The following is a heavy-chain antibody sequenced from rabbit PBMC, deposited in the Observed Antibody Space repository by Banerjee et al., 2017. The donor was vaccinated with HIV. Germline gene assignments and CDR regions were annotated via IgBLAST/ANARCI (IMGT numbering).Heavy chain of an antibody. Sequence: QEQLEESGGGLVQPEGSLTLTCTASGFSFSNKYVMCWVRQAPGKGLEWIACINTSSGNTVYATWAKGRLTISKTSSTTVTLEMTSLTAADTATYFCARDRADWGYYFSLWGPGTLVTVS. J-gene: IGHJ4*01. D-gene: IGHD5-1*01. CDR2: INTSSGNT. V-gene: IGHV1S45*01. CDR1: GFSFSNKYV. CDR3: ARDRADWGYYFSL.